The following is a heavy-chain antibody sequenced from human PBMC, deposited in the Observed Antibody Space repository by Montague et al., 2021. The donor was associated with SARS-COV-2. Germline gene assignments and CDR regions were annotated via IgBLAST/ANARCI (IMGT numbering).Heavy chain of an antibody. CDR3: AHFGILRYFDP. CDR2: IYGDDDN. V-gene: IGHV2-5*02. CDR1: GFSLSTSEVG. J-gene: IGHJ5*02. D-gene: IGHD3-9*01. Sequence: PALVKPTQTLTLTCTFSGFSLSTSEVGVGWIRQPPGKAPEFLALIYGDDDNRYKPSLKSRLTITKVTSKNQVVLTMTNVDPVDTATYYCAHFGILRYFDPWGQETLVTVSS.